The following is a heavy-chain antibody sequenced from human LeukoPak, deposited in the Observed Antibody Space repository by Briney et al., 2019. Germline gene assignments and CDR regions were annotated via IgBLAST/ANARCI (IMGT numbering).Heavy chain of an antibody. CDR3: TYYFDSRGYKNNWFDP. CDR1: GYTFTSYG. J-gene: IGHJ5*02. Sequence: ASVKVSCKASGYTFTSYGISWVRQAPGQGLEWMGWISAYNGNTNYAQKLQGRVTMTRDTSIDTAYMELSSLRSDDTAVYYCTYYFDSRGYKNNWFDPWGQGTLVTVSS. CDR2: ISAYNGNT. D-gene: IGHD3-22*01. V-gene: IGHV1-18*01.